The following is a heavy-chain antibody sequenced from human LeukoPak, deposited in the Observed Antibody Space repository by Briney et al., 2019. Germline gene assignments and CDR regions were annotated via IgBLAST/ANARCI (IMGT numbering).Heavy chain of an antibody. J-gene: IGHJ5*02. CDR1: GIIVSGRY. V-gene: IGHV3-23*01. Sequence: GGSLRLSCAASGIIVSGRYMSWVRQAPGKGLEWLSDINGSGGSTYYADSAKGRFTISRDNSKNTLYLQMNSLRAEDTAVYYCASLERGWFDPWGQGTLVTVSS. CDR3: ASLERGWFDP. D-gene: IGHD1-1*01. CDR2: INGSGGST.